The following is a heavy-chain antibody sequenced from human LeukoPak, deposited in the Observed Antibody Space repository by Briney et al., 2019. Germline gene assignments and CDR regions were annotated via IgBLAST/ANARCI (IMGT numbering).Heavy chain of an antibody. J-gene: IGHJ3*02. D-gene: IGHD5-12*01. CDR3: ARDRTGYIGYEGDPFDI. CDR1: GGSISSYY. Sequence: SETLSLTCTVSGGSISSYYWSWIRQSAGKGPEWIGRIHPSGSTNYNPSLRSRLTMSVDTSKDQFSLKLTSVTAADTAVYYCARDRTGYIGYEGDPFDIWGQGTMVTVSS. V-gene: IGHV4-4*07. CDR2: IHPSGST.